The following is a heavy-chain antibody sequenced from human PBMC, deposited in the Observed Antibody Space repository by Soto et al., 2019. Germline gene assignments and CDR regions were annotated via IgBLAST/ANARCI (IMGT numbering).Heavy chain of an antibody. CDR3: SMRMGGYDFWIRYGAGNFDY. V-gene: IGHV4-61*01. CDR2: IYYSGST. J-gene: IGHJ4*02. D-gene: IGHD3-3*01. Sequence: QVQLQESGPGLVKPSETLSLTCTVSGCSVSSGSYYWSWIRPPPGKGLECIGSIYYSGSTNYNPSLKSRVTISVDTSKNQFSRKMSSVTAADTAVYYCSMRMGGYDFWIRYGAGNFDYWGQGTLVTVSS. CDR1: GCSVSSGSYY.